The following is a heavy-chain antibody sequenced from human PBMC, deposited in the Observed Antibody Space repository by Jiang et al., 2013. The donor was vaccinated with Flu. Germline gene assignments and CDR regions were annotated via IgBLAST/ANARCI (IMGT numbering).Heavy chain of an antibody. CDR3: ARIQSGLQAFDI. CDR2: TYYRSKWYN. Sequence: SSNTAVWNWIRQSPSRGLEWLGRTYYRSKWYNDYAVSVKSRITINPDTSKNQFSLQLNSVTPDDTAVYYCARIQSGLQAFDIWGQGTMVTVSS. V-gene: IGHV6-1*01. J-gene: IGHJ3*02. CDR1: SSNTAV. D-gene: IGHD4-11*01.